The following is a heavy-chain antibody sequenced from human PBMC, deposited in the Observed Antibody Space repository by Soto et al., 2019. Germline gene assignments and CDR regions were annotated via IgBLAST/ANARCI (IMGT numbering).Heavy chain of an antibody. Sequence: GGSVKGSCTASGYTFTNDDVSWVRQATGQGLEWMGWMNRGSGDTGYARKLQGRVTRTRNISIATAYGNRNSLTSEVTAIYFWAKEESFGSLNCSAPWGKGSLVPVSS. CDR2: MNRGSGDT. V-gene: IGHV1-8*02. CDR3: AKEESFGSLNCSAP. J-gene: IGHJ5*02. D-gene: IGHD5-18*01. CDR1: GYTFTNDD.